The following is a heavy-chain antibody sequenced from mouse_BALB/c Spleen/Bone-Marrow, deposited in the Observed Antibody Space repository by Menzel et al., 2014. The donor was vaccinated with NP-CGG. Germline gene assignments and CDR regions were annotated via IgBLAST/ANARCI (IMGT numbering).Heavy chain of an antibody. V-gene: IGHV4-1*02. D-gene: IGHD1-1*01. Sequence: EVQGVESGGGLVQPGGSLRLSCAASGFDFSRYWMSWVRQAPGKGLEWIGEINPHSSTINYTPSLKDKFIISRDNAKNTLYLQMSKVRYEDTALYYCARLNYYGNLFVWGAGTTVTVSS. CDR1: GFDFSRYW. J-gene: IGHJ1*01. CDR3: ARLNYYGNLFV. CDR2: INPHSSTI.